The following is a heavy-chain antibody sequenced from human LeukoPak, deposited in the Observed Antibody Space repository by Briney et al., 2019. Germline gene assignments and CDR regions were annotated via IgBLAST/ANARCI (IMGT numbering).Heavy chain of an antibody. CDR1: GLTFSSYA. D-gene: IGHD3-22*01. CDR2: ISGSGGST. Sequence: PGGSLRLSCGASGLTFSSYAMSWVRQAPGKGLEWVSAISGSGGSTYYADSVKGRFTISRDNSKNTLYLQMNSLRAEDTAVYYCAKAFYYYDSSGYYFSFDYWGQGTLVTVSS. J-gene: IGHJ4*02. V-gene: IGHV3-23*01. CDR3: AKAFYYYDSSGYYFSFDY.